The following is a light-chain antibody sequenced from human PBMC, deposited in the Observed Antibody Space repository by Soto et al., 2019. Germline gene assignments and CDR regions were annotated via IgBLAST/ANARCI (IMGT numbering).Light chain of an antibody. V-gene: IGLV2-23*02. Sequence: QSALTQPASVSGSPGQSITISCTGTSSDVGSYNLVSWYQQHPGKAPKVMVYEVSKRPSGISNRFSGSKSGNTASLTISGLQSEDEADYYCCSYGGSSTLYVFGTGTQLTVL. CDR1: SSDVGSYNL. J-gene: IGLJ1*01. CDR3: CSYGGSSTLYV. CDR2: EVS.